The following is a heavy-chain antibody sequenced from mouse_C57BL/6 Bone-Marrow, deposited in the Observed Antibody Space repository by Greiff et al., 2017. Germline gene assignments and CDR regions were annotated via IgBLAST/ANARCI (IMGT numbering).Heavy chain of an antibody. Sequence: EVQLQESGGGLVKPGGSLKLSCAASGFTFSDYGMHWVRQAPEKGLEWVAYISSGSSTIYYADTVKGRFTISRDNAKNTLFLQMTSLRSEDTAMYYCARRQLGHYYAMDYWGQGTSVTVSS. D-gene: IGHD4-1*02. V-gene: IGHV5-17*01. CDR2: ISSGSSTI. J-gene: IGHJ4*01. CDR3: ARRQLGHYYAMDY. CDR1: GFTFSDYG.